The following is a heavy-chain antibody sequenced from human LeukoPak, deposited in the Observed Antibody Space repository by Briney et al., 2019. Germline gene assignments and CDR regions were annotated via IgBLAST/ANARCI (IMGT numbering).Heavy chain of an antibody. CDR1: GFTFSGYG. CDR3: AEEWELGIDSWTGHTYTRF. J-gene: IGHJ6*04. D-gene: IGHD3/OR15-3a*01. V-gene: IGHV3-30*02. CDR2: IRYDGRNQ. Sequence: GGSLRLSCAASGFTFSGYGMHWVRQAPGKGLEWVAFIRYDGRNQYYADSVKGRFTISRDNSKNTLYLQMNSLRAEDTAVYYCAEEWELGIDSWTGHTYTRFWGKGTTVFVSS.